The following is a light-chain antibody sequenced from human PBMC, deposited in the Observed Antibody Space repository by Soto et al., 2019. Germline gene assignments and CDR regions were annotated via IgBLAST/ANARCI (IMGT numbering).Light chain of an antibody. CDR3: QHYNSYSEA. CDR1: QTVRSNY. CDR2: GAS. Sequence: VLTQSPGTLSLSPGERVTLSCRASQTVRSNYLAWYQQKPGQAPRLLIYGASSRATGIPDRFSGSGSGTDFTLTISSLQPDDFATYYCQHYNSYSEAFGQGTKVDI. J-gene: IGKJ1*01. V-gene: IGKV3-20*01.